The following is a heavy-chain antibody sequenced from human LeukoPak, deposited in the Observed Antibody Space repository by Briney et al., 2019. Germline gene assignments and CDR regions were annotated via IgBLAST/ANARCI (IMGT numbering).Heavy chain of an antibody. J-gene: IGHJ4*02. D-gene: IGHD2-2*01. CDR2: IYYSGST. CDR1: GGSISSYY. V-gene: IGHV4-59*08. CDR3: ARLMRYDGVGY. Sequence: SETLSLTCTVSGGSISSYYWSWIRQPPGKGLEWIGYIYYSGSTYYNPSLKSRVTISVDTSKNQFSLKLSSVTAADTAVYYCARLMRYDGVGYWGQGTLVTVSS.